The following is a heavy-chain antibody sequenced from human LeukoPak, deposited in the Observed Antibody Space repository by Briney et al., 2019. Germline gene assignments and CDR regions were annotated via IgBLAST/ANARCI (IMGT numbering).Heavy chain of an antibody. CDR1: GGTFSSYA. CDR3: ASGGYTYGHINWFDP. J-gene: IGHJ5*02. CDR2: IMPILGTS. V-gene: IGHV1-69*04. D-gene: IGHD5-18*01. Sequence: GSSVKVSCKTSGGTFSSYAISWVRQAPGQGLEWMGRIMPILGTSNYAQKFQGRITMTADRSTYTAYMVLSSLRSEDTAVYYCASGGYTYGHINWFDPWGQGTLVTVSS.